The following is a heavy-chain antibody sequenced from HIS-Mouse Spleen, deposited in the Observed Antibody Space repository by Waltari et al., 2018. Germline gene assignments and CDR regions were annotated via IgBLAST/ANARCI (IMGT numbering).Heavy chain of an antibody. CDR3: AREIPYSSSWYDWYFDL. J-gene: IGHJ2*01. D-gene: IGHD6-13*01. V-gene: IGHV4-39*07. CDR2: IDYSGST. CDR1: GGPIGSSSYY. Sequence: QLQLQESGPGLVKPSETLSPTCTVPGGPIGSSSYYWGWIRQPPGKGLAWIGSIDYSGSTYYNPAPKSRVTISVDTSKNQFSLKLSSVTAADTAVYYCAREIPYSSSWYDWYFDLWGRGTLVTVSS.